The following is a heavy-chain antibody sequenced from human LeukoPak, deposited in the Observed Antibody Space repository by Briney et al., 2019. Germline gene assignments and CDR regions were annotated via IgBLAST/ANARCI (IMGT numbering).Heavy chain of an antibody. CDR3: ARDGGWAVTIRGVDY. V-gene: IGHV1-8*01. Sequence: ASVKVSCKASGYTFTSYDINWVRQATGQGLEWMGWMNPNSGNTGYAQKFQGRVTMTTDTSTSTAYMELRSLRSDDTAVYYCARDGGWAVTIRGVDYWGQGTLVTVSS. D-gene: IGHD4-17*01. CDR2: MNPNSGNT. CDR1: GYTFTSYD. J-gene: IGHJ4*02.